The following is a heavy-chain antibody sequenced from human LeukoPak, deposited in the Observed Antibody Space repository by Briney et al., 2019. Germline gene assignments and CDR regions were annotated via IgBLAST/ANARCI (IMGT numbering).Heavy chain of an antibody. J-gene: IGHJ4*02. CDR2: TYYRSKWYN. Sequence: SQTLSLTCAISGDSVSSNSAAWNWIRQSPSRGLELLGRTYYRSKWYNDYAVFVKSRITINQDTSKNQFSLQLNSVTPGDTAVYYCARVGSSGWSCDYWGQGTLVTVSS. D-gene: IGHD6-19*01. V-gene: IGHV6-1*01. CDR1: GDSVSSNSAA. CDR3: ARVGSSGWSCDY.